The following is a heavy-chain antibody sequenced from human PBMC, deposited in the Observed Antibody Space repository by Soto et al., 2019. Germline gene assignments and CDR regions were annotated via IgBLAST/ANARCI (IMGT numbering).Heavy chain of an antibody. CDR3: ARDKITGRFDY. Sequence: PSETLSLTCTVSGGSISSSSYYWGWIRQPPGKGLEWIGEINHSGSTNYNPSLKSRVTISVDTSKNQFSLKLTSVTAADTSMYYCARDKITGRFDYWGQGTLVTVS. CDR2: INHSGST. CDR1: GGSISSSSYY. V-gene: IGHV4-39*07. D-gene: IGHD2-8*02. J-gene: IGHJ4*02.